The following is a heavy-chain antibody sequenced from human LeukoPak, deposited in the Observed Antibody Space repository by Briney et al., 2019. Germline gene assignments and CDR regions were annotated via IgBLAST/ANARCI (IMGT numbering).Heavy chain of an antibody. J-gene: IGHJ4*02. D-gene: IGHD3-10*01. CDR1: GFTLSTYW. V-gene: IGHV3-74*01. CDR2: INSDGTTT. Sequence: PGGSLRLSCAASGFTLSTYWMHWVRQAPGRGLVWVSLINSDGTTTTYADSVKGRFTISRDNAKNTLYLQMNSLRAEDTAVYYCARDLSPVVRASPMGYWGQGTLVTVSS. CDR3: ARDLSPVVRASPMGY.